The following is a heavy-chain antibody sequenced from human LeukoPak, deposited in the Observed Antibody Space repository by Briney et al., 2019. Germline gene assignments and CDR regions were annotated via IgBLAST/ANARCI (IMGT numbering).Heavy chain of an antibody. D-gene: IGHD6-13*01. Sequence: SETLSLTCTVSGVSISSYYWSWIRQPPGKGLEWIGYVYYSGSTNYNPSLKSRVTISVDTSKNQFSLRLSSVTAADTAVYYCARAGIAAAGNRWLDPWGQGTLVTVSS. J-gene: IGHJ5*02. CDR3: ARAGIAAAGNRWLDP. V-gene: IGHV4-59*01. CDR1: GVSISSYY. CDR2: VYYSGST.